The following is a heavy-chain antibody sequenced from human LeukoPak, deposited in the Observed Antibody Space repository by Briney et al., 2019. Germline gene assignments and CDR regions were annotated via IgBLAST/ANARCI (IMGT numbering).Heavy chain of an antibody. CDR2: ISAYNGNT. D-gene: IGHD3-22*01. V-gene: IGHV1-18*01. CDR3: ARVQSYYYDSSGYYFEVYYFDY. Sequence: ASVKVSCKASGYTFTSYGISWVRQAPGQGLEWMGWISAYNGNTNYAQKLQGRVTMTTDTSTSTAYMELRSLRSGDTAVYYCARVQSYYYDSSGYYFEVYYFDYWGQGTLVIVSS. J-gene: IGHJ4*02. CDR1: GYTFTSYG.